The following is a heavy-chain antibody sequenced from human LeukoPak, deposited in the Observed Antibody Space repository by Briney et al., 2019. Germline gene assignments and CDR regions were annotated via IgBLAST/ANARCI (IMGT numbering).Heavy chain of an antibody. D-gene: IGHD2-15*01. Sequence: ASVKVSCKASGYTFTSYGISWVRQAPGQGPEWMGWISPYNGDTNYAQRLQGRVTMTTDTSTSTAYMELRSLRSDDTAVYYCARDLGYCSGGTCSPYCDYWGQGTLVTVSS. CDR1: GYTFTSYG. CDR2: ISPYNGDT. V-gene: IGHV1-18*04. CDR3: ARDLGYCSGGTCSPYCDY. J-gene: IGHJ4*02.